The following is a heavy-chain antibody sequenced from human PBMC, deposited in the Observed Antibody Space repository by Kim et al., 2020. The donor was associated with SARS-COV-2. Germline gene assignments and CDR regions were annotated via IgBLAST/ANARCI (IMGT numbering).Heavy chain of an antibody. CDR1: GGTFSSYA. V-gene: IGHV1-69*13. Sequence: SVKVSCKASGGTFSSYAISWVRQAPGQGLEWMGGIIPIFGTANYAQKFQGRVTITADESTSTAYMELSSLRSEDTAVYYCARESFWEDIVVVPAAVSSYYYYGMDVWGQGTTVTVSS. J-gene: IGHJ6*02. CDR3: ARESFWEDIVVVPAAVSSYYYYGMDV. D-gene: IGHD2-2*01. CDR2: IIPIFGTA.